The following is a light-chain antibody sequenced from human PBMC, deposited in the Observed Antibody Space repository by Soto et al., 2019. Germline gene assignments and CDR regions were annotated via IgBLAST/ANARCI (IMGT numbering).Light chain of an antibody. Sequence: EIVMTQSPATLSVSPGERATLSCRASQSVSSNLAWYQQKPGQAPRLLIYGASTRATGIPARFSGSGSGTEFTLTISSLQSEDFAVYYCQQYNNWPRTFGQGTRRRL. CDR1: QSVSSN. CDR3: QQYNNWPRT. V-gene: IGKV3-15*01. J-gene: IGKJ5*01. CDR2: GAS.